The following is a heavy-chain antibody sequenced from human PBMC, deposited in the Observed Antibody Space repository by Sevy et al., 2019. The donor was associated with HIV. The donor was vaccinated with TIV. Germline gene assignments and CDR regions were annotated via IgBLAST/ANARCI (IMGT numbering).Heavy chain of an antibody. J-gene: IGHJ4*02. V-gene: IGHV3-23*01. CDR2: ISGSGGST. D-gene: IGHD3-10*01. CDR3: AKFGDYSRDFDY. CDR1: GFTFSSYA. Sequence: GGSLRLSCAASGFTFSSYAMSWVRQAPGKGLEWVSAISGSGGSTYYADSVKGRFTISRDNSKNTLYLQMNSLRAEDTAEYYCAKFGDYSRDFDYWGQGTLVTVSS.